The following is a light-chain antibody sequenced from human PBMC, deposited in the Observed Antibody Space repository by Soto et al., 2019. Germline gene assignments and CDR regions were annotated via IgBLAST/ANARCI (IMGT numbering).Light chain of an antibody. Sequence: QSVLTQPASVSGSPGQSITISCTGTSSDVGSYNLVSWYQQHPGKAPKLMIYEGSKRPSGVSNRFSGSKSGSTASLTISGLQAEDEVDYYCCSYAGSSTYVFGSGTRSPS. J-gene: IGLJ1*01. CDR3: CSYAGSSTYV. CDR2: EGS. CDR1: SSDVGSYNL. V-gene: IGLV2-23*01.